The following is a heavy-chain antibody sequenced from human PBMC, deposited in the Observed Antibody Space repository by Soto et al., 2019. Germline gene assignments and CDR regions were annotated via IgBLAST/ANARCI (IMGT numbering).Heavy chain of an antibody. Sequence: GASVKVSCKASGGTFSSYAISWVRQAPGQGLEWMGGIIPIFGTANYAQKFQGRVTITADESTSTAYMELSSLGSEDTAVYYCALYYYDSSGYYGRFDYWGQGTLVTVSS. CDR1: GGTFSSYA. CDR2: IIPIFGTA. D-gene: IGHD3-22*01. V-gene: IGHV1-69*13. J-gene: IGHJ4*02. CDR3: ALYYYDSSGYYGRFDY.